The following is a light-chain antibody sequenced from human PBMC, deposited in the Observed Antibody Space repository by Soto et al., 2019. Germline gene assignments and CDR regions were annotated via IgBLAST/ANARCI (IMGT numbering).Light chain of an antibody. Sequence: QSALTQPASVSDSPGQSITISCTGTSSDVGGSNHVSWYQQHPGKAPKLMIYDVTNRPSGVSHRFSGSKSGSTASLIISGLQAKDEADYYCVSFTSSTTYVFGTGTKVTVL. CDR2: DVT. J-gene: IGLJ1*01. CDR1: SSDVGGSNH. V-gene: IGLV2-14*01. CDR3: VSFTSSTTYV.